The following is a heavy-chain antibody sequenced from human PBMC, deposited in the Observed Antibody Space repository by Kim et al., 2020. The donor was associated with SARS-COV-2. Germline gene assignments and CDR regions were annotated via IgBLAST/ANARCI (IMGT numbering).Heavy chain of an antibody. V-gene: IGHV4-34*01. CDR1: GGSFSGYY. D-gene: IGHD5-12*01. J-gene: IGHJ6*02. CDR3: ASGAGGWSYYYYGMDV. Sequence: SETLSLTCAVYGGSFSGYYWSWIRQPPGKGLEWIGEINHSGSTNYNPSLKSRVTISVDTSKNQFSLKLSSVTAADTAVYYCASGAGGWSYYYYGMDVWGQGTTVTVSS. CDR2: INHSGST.